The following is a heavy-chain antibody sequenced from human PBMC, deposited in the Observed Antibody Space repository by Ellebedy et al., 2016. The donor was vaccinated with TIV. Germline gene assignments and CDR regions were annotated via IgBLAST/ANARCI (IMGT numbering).Heavy chain of an antibody. CDR2: ISGYNGYT. Sequence: AASVQVSCKASGYAFTNYGLSWVRQAPGQGLEWMGWISGYNGYTNYVQKLHDRVTITADTSTSTAYMELRSLRSDDTAMYYCARDQASIVATAGFDYWGQGSLVTVSS. J-gene: IGHJ4*02. D-gene: IGHD2-21*01. CDR1: GYAFTNYG. CDR3: ARDQASIVATAGFDY. V-gene: IGHV1-18*04.